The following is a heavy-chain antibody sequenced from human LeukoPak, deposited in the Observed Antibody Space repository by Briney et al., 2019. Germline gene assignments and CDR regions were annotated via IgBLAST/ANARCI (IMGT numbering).Heavy chain of an antibody. Sequence: SGGSLRLSCAASGFTFSSYWMSWVRQAPGKGLEWVANIKQDGSEKYYVDSVKGRFTISRDNAKNSLYLQMNSLRAEDTAVYYCARGIHGIVVVTAITNFGYWGQGTLVTVSS. CDR3: ARGIHGIVVVTAITNFGY. CDR1: GFTFSSYW. CDR2: IKQDGSEK. D-gene: IGHD2-21*02. V-gene: IGHV3-7*01. J-gene: IGHJ4*02.